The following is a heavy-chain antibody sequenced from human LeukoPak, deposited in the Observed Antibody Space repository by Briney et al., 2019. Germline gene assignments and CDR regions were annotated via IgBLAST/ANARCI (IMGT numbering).Heavy chain of an antibody. CDR1: GYTFTSYG. J-gene: IGHJ4*02. CDR3: ATDPLNYYDSSGYRVRFDY. D-gene: IGHD3-22*01. V-gene: IGHV1-18*01. CDR2: ISAYNGNT. Sequence: ASVKVSCKASGYTFTSYGISWVRQAPGQGLEWMGWISAYNGNTNYAQKLQGRVTMTTDTSTSTAYMELRSLRSDDTAVYYCATDPLNYYDSSGYRVRFDYWGQGTLVTVSS.